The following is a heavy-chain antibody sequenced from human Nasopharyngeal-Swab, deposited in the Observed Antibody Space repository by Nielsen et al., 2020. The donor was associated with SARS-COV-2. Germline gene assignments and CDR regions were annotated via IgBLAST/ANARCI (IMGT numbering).Heavy chain of an antibody. CDR1: GYTFTSYD. CDR2: MNPNSCNT. CDR3: ARGVIVATIFHYEYYMDV. Sequence: ASVKVSCKASGYTFTSYDINWVRQATGQGLEWMGWMNPNSCNTGYAQKFQGRVTMTRNTSISTAYMELSSLRSEDTAVYYCARGVIVATIFHYEYYMDVWGKGTTVTVSS. V-gene: IGHV1-8*01. D-gene: IGHD5-12*01. J-gene: IGHJ6*03.